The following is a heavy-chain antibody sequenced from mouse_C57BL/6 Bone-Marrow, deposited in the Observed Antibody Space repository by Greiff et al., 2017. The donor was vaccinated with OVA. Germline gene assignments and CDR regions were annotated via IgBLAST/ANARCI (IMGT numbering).Heavy chain of an antibody. CDR2: ISSGGDYI. J-gene: IGHJ4*01. V-gene: IGHV5-9-1*02. CDR1: GFTFSSYA. CDR3: TREVYSNYDYYAMDY. Sequence: EVKVVESGEGLVKPGGSLKLSCAASGFTFSSYAMSWVRQTPEKRLEWVAYISSGGDYIYYADTVKGRFTISRDNARNTLYLQMSSLKSEDTAMYYCTREVYSNYDYYAMDYWGQGTSVTVSS. D-gene: IGHD2-5*01.